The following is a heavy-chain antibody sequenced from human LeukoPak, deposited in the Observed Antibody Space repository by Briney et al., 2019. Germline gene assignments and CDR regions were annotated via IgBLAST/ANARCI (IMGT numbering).Heavy chain of an antibody. D-gene: IGHD3-22*01. CDR1: GGTLSSYA. V-gene: IGHV1-69*04. J-gene: IGHJ4*02. Sequence: SVKVSCKASGGTLSSYAISWVRQAPGQGLEWMGRIIPILGIANYAQKFQGRVTIPADKSTSTAYMELSRLRSEDTAVYYCARDHMIVVPSPYYFDYWGQGTLVTVSS. CDR2: IIPILGIA. CDR3: ARDHMIVVPSPYYFDY.